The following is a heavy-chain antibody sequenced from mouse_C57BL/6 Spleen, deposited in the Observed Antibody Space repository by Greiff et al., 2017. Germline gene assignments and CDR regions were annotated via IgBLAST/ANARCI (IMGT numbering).Heavy chain of an antibody. J-gene: IGHJ4*01. CDR2: ISSGGDYI. CDR3: TRIYDYDSAMDY. CDR1: GFTFSSYA. Sequence: EVQLVESGEGLVKPGGSLKLSCAASGFTFSSYAMSWVRQTPEKRLEWVAYISSGGDYIYYADTVKGRFTISRDNARNTRYLQMSSLKSEDTAMYYCTRIYDYDSAMDYWGKGTSVTVSS. V-gene: IGHV5-9-1*02. D-gene: IGHD2-4*01.